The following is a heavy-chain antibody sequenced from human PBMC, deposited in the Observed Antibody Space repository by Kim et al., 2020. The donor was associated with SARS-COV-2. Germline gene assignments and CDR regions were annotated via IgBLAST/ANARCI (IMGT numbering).Heavy chain of an antibody. CDR3: ARGYSGYDQIDY. D-gene: IGHD5-12*01. V-gene: IGHV4-59*09. Sequence: NYTPSLKSRVTISVDTSKNQFSLKLSSVTAADTAVYYCARGYSGYDQIDYWGQGTLVTVSS. J-gene: IGHJ4*02.